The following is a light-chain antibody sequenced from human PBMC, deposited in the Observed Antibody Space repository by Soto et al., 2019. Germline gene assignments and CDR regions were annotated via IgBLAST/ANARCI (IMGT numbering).Light chain of an antibody. CDR1: SSNIGAGYD. Sequence: QSVLTQPPSVSGAPGQRVTISCTGSSSNIGAGYDVHWYQQLPGTAPKLLLYFNNNRPSGVPDRFSGSKSGTSASLAITGLQAEDEADYYCQSYDNTLSGSYVFGTGTKLTVL. CDR2: FNN. CDR3: QSYDNTLSGSYV. V-gene: IGLV1-40*01. J-gene: IGLJ1*01.